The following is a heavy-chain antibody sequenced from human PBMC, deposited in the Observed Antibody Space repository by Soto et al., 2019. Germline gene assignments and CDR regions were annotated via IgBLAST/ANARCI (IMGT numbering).Heavy chain of an antibody. Sequence: PGGSLRLSCAASGFTFDDYAMHWVRQAPGKGLEWVSGISWNSGSIGYADSVKGRFTISRDNAKNSLYLQMNSLRAEDTALYYCAKDRLQWLTFFDYWGQGTLVTVSS. J-gene: IGHJ4*02. CDR1: GFTFDDYA. CDR2: ISWNSGSI. CDR3: AKDRLQWLTFFDY. V-gene: IGHV3-9*01. D-gene: IGHD6-19*01.